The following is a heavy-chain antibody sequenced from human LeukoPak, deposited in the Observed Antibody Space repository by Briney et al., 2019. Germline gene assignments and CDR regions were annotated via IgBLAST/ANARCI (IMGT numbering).Heavy chain of an antibody. CDR2: ISGSGDSR. Sequence: PGGSLRLSCAASGFTFSSCAMSWVRQAPGKGLEWVSLISGSGDSRYYADSVKGRFTISRDNAKYTLWLQMNSLRAEDTAVYYCAKGVTTVTIYYHGMDVWGQGTTVTVSS. CDR1: GFTFSSCA. J-gene: IGHJ6*02. CDR3: AKGVTTVTIYYHGMDV. D-gene: IGHD4-11*01. V-gene: IGHV3-23*01.